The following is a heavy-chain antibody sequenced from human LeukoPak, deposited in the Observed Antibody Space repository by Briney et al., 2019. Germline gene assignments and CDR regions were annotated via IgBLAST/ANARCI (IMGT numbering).Heavy chain of an antibody. J-gene: IGHJ2*01. CDR1: GGSISGYY. D-gene: IGHD5-12*01. V-gene: IGHV4-59*01. Sequence: SETLSLTCTVSGGSISGYYWSWLRQSPGRGLEWIGYIYHSGFSHYNPSLRSRLTISVDTSRNQFSLKLTSATAADTAIYYCARDQRCSRYDGGCDQWYFDLWGRGTLVTVPS. CDR3: ARDQRCSRYDGGCDQWYFDL. CDR2: IYHSGFS.